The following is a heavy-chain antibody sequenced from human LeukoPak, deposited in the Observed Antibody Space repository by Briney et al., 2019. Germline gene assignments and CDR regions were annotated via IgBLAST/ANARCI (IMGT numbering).Heavy chain of an antibody. CDR1: GGSISSGDYY. D-gene: IGHD6-13*01. CDR3: ARQSGRAAAGTGFDY. V-gene: IGHV4-30-4*08. J-gene: IGHJ4*02. CDR2: IYYSGST. Sequence: PSETLSLTCTVSGGSISSGDYYWSWIRQPPGKGLEWIGYIYYSGSTYYNPSLKSRVTISVDTSKNQFSLKLSSVTAADTAVYYCARQSGRAAAGTGFDYWGQGTLVTVSS.